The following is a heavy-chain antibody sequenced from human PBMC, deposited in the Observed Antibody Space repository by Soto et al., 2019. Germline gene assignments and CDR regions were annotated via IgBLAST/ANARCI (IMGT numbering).Heavy chain of an antibody. J-gene: IGHJ4*02. Sequence: SVTLSVTCTVAGGSISSYCWSWIRQPPGKGLEWIGYIYYSGSTNYNPSLKSRVTISVDTSKNQFSLKLSSVTAADTAVYYCARDYGDTLDYWGQGTLVTVSS. CDR3: ARDYGDTLDY. CDR1: GGSISSYC. D-gene: IGHD4-17*01. V-gene: IGHV4-59*01. CDR2: IYYSGST.